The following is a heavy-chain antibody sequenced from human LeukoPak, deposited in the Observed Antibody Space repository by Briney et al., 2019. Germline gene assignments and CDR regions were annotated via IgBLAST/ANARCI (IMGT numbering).Heavy chain of an antibody. Sequence: SGGSLRLSCAASGFTFSNCEMNWVRQPPGKRLEWVSYISSSGSTIFYADSVKGRFTISRDNAKNSLYLQMNSLRAEETAVYYCARDLKQGGQNYYYGMDVWGQGTTVTVSS. CDR1: GFTFSNCE. D-gene: IGHD3-16*01. V-gene: IGHV3-48*03. CDR2: ISSSGSTI. CDR3: ARDLKQGGQNYYYGMDV. J-gene: IGHJ6*02.